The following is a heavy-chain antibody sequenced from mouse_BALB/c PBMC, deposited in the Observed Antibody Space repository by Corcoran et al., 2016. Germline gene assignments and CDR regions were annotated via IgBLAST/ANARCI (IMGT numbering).Heavy chain of an antibody. CDR2: INTYTGEP. Sequence: QIQLVQSGPELKKPGETVKISCKASGYTFTNYGMNWVKQAPGKGLKWMGWINTYTGEPTYADDFKGRFAFCLETSASTAYLQINNLKNEDMATYFCARRGSFITTVVATLWYLDVWGAGTTVTVSS. CDR3: ARRGSFITTVVATLWYLDV. D-gene: IGHD1-1*01. CDR1: GYTFTNYG. V-gene: IGHV9-1*02. J-gene: IGHJ1*01.